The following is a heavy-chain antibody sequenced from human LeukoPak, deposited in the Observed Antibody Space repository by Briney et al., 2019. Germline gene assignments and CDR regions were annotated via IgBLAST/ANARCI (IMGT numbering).Heavy chain of an antibody. J-gene: IGHJ6*03. Sequence: SVKVSCKASGGTFSSYAISWVRQAPGQGLEWMGGIIPIFGTANYAQKFQGRVTITADKSTSTAYMELSSLRSEDTAVYYCARVVRYYYYYMDVWGKGTTVTISS. CDR2: IIPIFGTA. CDR3: ARVVRYYYYYMDV. V-gene: IGHV1-69*06. CDR1: GGTFSSYA.